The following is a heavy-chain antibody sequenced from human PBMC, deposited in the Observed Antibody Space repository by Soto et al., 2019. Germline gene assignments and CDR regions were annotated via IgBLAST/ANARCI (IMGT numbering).Heavy chain of an antibody. J-gene: IGHJ6*02. CDR3: TTAPNSSSSIVRNYYYYYGMDV. Sequence: GGSLRLSCAASGFTFSNAWMNWVRQAPGKGLEWVGRIKSKTDGGTTDYAAPVKGRFTISRDDSKNTLYLQMNSLKTEDTAVYYCTTAPNSSSSIVRNYYYYYGMDVWGQGTTVTVSS. CDR1: GFTFSNAW. D-gene: IGHD6-6*01. V-gene: IGHV3-15*07. CDR2: IKSKTDGGTT.